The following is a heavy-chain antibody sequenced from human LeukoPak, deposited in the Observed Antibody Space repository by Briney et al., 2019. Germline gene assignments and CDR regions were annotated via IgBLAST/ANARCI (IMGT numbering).Heavy chain of an antibody. Sequence: GGSLRLSCAASGFTASNTYMSWVRQAPGKGLEWVSVIYSGGSTYYVDSVKGRFTISRDNSKNTLYLQMNSLRAEDTAVYYCARESGIAAALDLWGQGTLVTVSS. CDR1: GFTASNTY. V-gene: IGHV3-66*01. J-gene: IGHJ5*02. CDR3: ARESGIAAALDL. D-gene: IGHD6-13*01. CDR2: IYSGGST.